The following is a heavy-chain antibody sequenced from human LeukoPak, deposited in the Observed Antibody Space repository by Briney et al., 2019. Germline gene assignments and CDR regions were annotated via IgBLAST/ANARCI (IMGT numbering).Heavy chain of an antibody. V-gene: IGHV3-30*03. J-gene: IGHJ4*02. Sequence: GGSLRLSCAASGFTFSSYGMHWVRQAPGKGLEWVAVISCDGSNKYYADSVKGRFTISRDNSKNTLYLQMNSLRAEDTAVYYCAVGTAFDYWGQGTLVTVSS. CDR3: AVGTAFDY. D-gene: IGHD1-1*01. CDR2: ISCDGSNK. CDR1: GFTFSSYG.